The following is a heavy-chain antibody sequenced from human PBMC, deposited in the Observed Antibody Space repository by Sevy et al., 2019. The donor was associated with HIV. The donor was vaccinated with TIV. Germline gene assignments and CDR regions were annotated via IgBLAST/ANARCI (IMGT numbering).Heavy chain of an antibody. CDR3: ARSVRAAGNFEP. V-gene: IGHV3-7*01. CDR2: IKQDGSEK. Sequence: GGSLRLSCAASGFTFSNYWMSWVRQAPGKGLEWVASIKQDGSEKYYVDSVKGRFTISRDNAKNSLFVQMNSLRAEDTATYFCARSVRAAGNFEPWGQGTLVTVSS. D-gene: IGHD6-13*01. J-gene: IGHJ5*02. CDR1: GFTFSNYW.